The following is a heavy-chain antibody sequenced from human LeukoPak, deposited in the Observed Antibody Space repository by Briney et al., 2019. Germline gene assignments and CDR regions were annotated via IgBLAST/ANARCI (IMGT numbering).Heavy chain of an antibody. V-gene: IGHV3-11*04. Sequence: GGSLRLSCAASGFTFSDYYMSWIRQAPGKGLEWVSYISSSGSTIYYADSVKGRFTISRDNARNSLYLQMNSLRAEATAVYYCARDYYYDSSGYYLHWGQGTLVTVSS. CDR2: ISSSGSTI. CDR3: ARDYYYDSSGYYLH. D-gene: IGHD3-22*01. J-gene: IGHJ4*02. CDR1: GFTFSDYY.